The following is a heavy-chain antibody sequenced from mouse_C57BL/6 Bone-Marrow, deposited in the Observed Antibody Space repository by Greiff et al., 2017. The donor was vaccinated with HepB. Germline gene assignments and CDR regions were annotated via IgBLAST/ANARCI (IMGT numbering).Heavy chain of an antibody. J-gene: IGHJ4*01. CDR1: GFTFSSYA. V-gene: IGHV5-4*01. Sequence: EVKLVESGGGLVKPGGSLKLSCAASGFTFSSYAMSWVRQTPEKRLEWVATISDGGSYTYYPDNVKGRFTISRDYAKNNLYLQMSQLKSGDTAMYYCARDYGSSYYAMDYWGRGTSVTVSS. D-gene: IGHD1-1*01. CDR2: ISDGGSYT. CDR3: ARDYGSSYYAMDY.